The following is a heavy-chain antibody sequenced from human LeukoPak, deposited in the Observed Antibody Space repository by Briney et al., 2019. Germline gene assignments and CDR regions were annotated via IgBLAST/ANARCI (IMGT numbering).Heavy chain of an antibody. Sequence: GASVKVSCKASGGTFSSYAISWVRQAPGQGLEWMGWISAYNGNTNYAQKLQGRVTMTTDTSTSTAYMELRSLRSDDTAVYYCARGGAQQLANMGIDYWGQGTLVTVSS. D-gene: IGHD6-13*01. V-gene: IGHV1-18*01. CDR1: GGTFSSYA. CDR2: ISAYNGNT. CDR3: ARGGAQQLANMGIDY. J-gene: IGHJ4*02.